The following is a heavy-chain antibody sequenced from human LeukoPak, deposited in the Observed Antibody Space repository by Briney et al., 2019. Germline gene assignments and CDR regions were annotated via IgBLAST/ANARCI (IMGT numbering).Heavy chain of an antibody. Sequence: SETLSLTCTVSGGPISSYYWSWIRQPPGKGLEWIGYIYDSGSTNYNPSLKSRVTISVDTSKNQFSLKLSSVTAADTAVFYCASLTTADAFDIWGQGTMVTVSS. V-gene: IGHV4-59*01. CDR1: GGPISSYY. CDR2: IYDSGST. CDR3: ASLTTADAFDI. D-gene: IGHD3-22*01. J-gene: IGHJ3*02.